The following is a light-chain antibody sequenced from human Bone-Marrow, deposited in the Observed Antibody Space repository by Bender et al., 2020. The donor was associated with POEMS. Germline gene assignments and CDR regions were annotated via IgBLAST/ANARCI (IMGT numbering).Light chain of an antibody. CDR3: SSYAASNHLI. V-gene: IGLV2-11*01. CDR1: ISDIGDDNF. J-gene: IGLJ2*01. Sequence: QSALTQPRSLSGSPGQSVTISCTGTISDIGDDNFVSWYQQHPGKAPKLLIYDVSQRPSGVPDRFSGSKSGNTASLTISGLQAEDEADYYCSSYAASNHLIFGGGTKLTVL. CDR2: DVS.